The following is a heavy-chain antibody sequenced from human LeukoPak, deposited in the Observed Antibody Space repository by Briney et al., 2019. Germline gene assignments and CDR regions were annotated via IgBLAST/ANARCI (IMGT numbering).Heavy chain of an antibody. V-gene: IGHV5-51*01. D-gene: IGHD1-26*01. CDR3: ARPFYSDYGMDD. J-gene: IGHJ6*02. Sequence: GESLKISCKASGYSFTTNWIGWVRQRPGEGLEWMGFIYPRDSDTRYSPSLQGQVTISADKSMTTAYLRWSSLKASDTAMYYCARPFYSDYGMDDWGQGTTVTVSS. CDR2: IYPRDSDT. CDR1: GYSFTTNW.